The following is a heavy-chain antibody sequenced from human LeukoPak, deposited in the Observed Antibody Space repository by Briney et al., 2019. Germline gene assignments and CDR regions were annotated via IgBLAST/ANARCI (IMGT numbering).Heavy chain of an antibody. D-gene: IGHD5-18*01. V-gene: IGHV3-23*01. CDR1: GFTFSSYS. CDR2: ISGSGGST. CDR3: AKPKGGYSYGYSPSDY. J-gene: IGHJ4*02. Sequence: GGSLRLSCAASGFTFSSYSMNWVRQAPGKGLEWVSAISGSGGSTYYADSVKGRFTISRDNSKNTLYLQMNSLRAEDTAVYYCAKPKGGYSYGYSPSDYWGQGTLVTVSS.